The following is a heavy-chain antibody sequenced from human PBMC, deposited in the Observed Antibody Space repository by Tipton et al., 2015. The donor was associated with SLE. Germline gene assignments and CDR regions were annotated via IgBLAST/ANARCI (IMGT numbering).Heavy chain of an antibody. Sequence: SLRLSCAASGFTFSSYAMHWVRQAPGKGLEWVAVISYDGSNKYYADSVKGRFTISRDNSKNTLYLQMNSLRAEDTAVYYCARDRIAAAAWFAPCGQGTLVTVSS. J-gene: IGHJ5*02. CDR1: GFTFSSYA. CDR2: ISYDGSNK. D-gene: IGHD6-13*01. CDR3: ARDRIAAAAWFAP. V-gene: IGHV3-30*04.